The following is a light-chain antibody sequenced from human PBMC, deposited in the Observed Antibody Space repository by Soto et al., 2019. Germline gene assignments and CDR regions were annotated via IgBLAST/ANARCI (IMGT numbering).Light chain of an antibody. V-gene: IGLV2-14*01. CDR2: EVS. J-gene: IGLJ1*01. Sequence: QSVLTQPASVSGSPGQSITISCTGSSSDVGGYNYVSWYRQHPGKAPQLMIYEVSNRPSGVSNRFSGSKSGNTASLTISGLQAEDEADYYCTSYTSSSSNFVFGSGTKVTVL. CDR1: SSDVGGYNY. CDR3: TSYTSSSSNFV.